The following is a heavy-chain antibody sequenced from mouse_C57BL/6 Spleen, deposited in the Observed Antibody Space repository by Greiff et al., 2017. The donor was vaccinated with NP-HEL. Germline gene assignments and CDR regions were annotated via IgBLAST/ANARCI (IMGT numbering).Heavy chain of an antibody. CDR3: ARSNWEVGGYYFDY. CDR2: IRNKANGYTT. D-gene: IGHD4-1*02. CDR1: GFTFTDYY. J-gene: IGHJ2*01. V-gene: IGHV7-3*01. Sequence: EVQRVESGGGLVQPGGSLSLSCAASGFTFTDYYMSWVRQPPGKALEWLGFIRNKANGYTTEYSASVKGRFTISRDNSQSILYLQMNALRAEDSATYYCARSNWEVGGYYFDYWGQGTTLTVSS.